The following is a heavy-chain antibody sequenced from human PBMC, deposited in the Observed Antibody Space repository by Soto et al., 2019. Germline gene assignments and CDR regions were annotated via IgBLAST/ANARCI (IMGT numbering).Heavy chain of an antibody. CDR1: GYTFTSYV. D-gene: IGHD2-21*02. J-gene: IGHJ4*02. Sequence: GASVKVSCKASGYTFTSYVISWVRQAPGQGPEWMGWISAYNGNTNFAQRLQGRVTMTTDTSTGTAYMELRSLRSDDTAVYYCARSIVVVTALDYWGQGTLVTVSS. CDR2: ISAYNGNT. V-gene: IGHV1-18*01. CDR3: ARSIVVVTALDY.